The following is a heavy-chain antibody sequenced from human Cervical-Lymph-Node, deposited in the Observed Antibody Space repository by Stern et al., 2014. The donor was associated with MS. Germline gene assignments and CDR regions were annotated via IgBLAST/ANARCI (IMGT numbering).Heavy chain of an antibody. CDR1: GYSFTNYW. D-gene: IGHD3-10*01. CDR2: IYPGDSDT. CDR3: ARLMVRGITDAFDI. Sequence: VQLVQSGAEVKKPGESLKISCEASGYSFTNYWIGWVRQMPGKGLEWMGIIYPGDSDTRYSPSFQGPVTTSAQKSFATAYLQWSSLKASDTAMYYCARLMVRGITDAFDIWGQGTLVTVSS. J-gene: IGHJ3*02. V-gene: IGHV5-51*01.